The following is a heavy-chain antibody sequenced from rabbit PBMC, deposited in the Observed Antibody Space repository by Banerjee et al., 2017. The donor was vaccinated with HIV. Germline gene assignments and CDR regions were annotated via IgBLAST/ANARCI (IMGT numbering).Heavy chain of an antibody. D-gene: IGHD1-1*01. V-gene: IGHV1S40*01. CDR2: IYIGDGST. CDR1: GFSFSSGYY. J-gene: IGHJ4*01. Sequence: QSLEESGGDLVKPGASLTLTCTASGFSFSSGYYMCWVRQAPGKGLEWIACIYIGDGSTWYASWAKGRFTISKTSSTVDLKMTSLTAADTATYFCARYDSVSGYYQLWGPGTLVTVS. CDR3: ARYDSVSGYYQL.